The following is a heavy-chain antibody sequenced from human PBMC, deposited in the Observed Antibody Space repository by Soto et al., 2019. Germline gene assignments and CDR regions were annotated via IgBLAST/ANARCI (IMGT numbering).Heavy chain of an antibody. V-gene: IGHV4-34*01. CDR3: ARARIMITFGGVIPSRAYYFDY. CDR2: INHSGST. CDR1: GGSFSGYY. Sequence: SETLSLTCAVYGGSFSGYYWSWIRQPPGKGLEWIGEINHSGSTNYNPSLKSRVTISVDTSKNQFSLKLSFVTAADTAVYYCARARIMITFGGVIPSRAYYFDYWGQGTLVTVSS. D-gene: IGHD3-16*02. J-gene: IGHJ4*02.